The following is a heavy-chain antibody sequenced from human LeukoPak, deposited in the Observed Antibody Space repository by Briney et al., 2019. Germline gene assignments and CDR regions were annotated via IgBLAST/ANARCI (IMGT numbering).Heavy chain of an antibody. D-gene: IGHD3-10*01. J-gene: IGHJ4*02. V-gene: IGHV3-23*01. CDR2: LSAGGTT. Sequence: GGSLRLSCGASGFTFNKYAMTWVRQAPGKGLEWVSTLSAGGTTDYADSVKGRFTISRDNSKNTLYLQMNSLRAEDTAVYYCAKEGALWFGELLFDYWGQGTLVTVSS. CDR3: AKEGALWFGELLFDY. CDR1: GFTFNKYA.